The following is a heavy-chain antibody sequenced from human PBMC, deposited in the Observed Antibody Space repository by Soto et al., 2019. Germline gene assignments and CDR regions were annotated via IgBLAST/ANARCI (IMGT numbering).Heavy chain of an antibody. V-gene: IGHV3-23*01. CDR2: ISGSGGST. J-gene: IGHJ6*02. D-gene: IGHD6-13*01. CDR1: GFTFSSYA. Sequence: LRLSCAASGFTFSSYAMSWVRQAPGKGLEWVSAISGSGGSTYYADSVKGRFTISRDNSKNTLYLQMNSLRAEDTAVYYCAKDARAAAGTGYYYGMDVWGQGATVTVSS. CDR3: AKDARAAAGTGYYYGMDV.